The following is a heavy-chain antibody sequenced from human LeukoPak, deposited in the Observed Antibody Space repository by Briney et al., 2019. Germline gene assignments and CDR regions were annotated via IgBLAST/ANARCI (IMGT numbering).Heavy chain of an antibody. J-gene: IGHJ1*01. CDR3: ARGITQGFDR. CDR1: GYTFTSYG. CDR2: MNPNWGYT. D-gene: IGHD3-9*01. V-gene: IGHV1-8*02. Sequence: GASVKVSCKASGYTFTSYGISWVRQAPGQGLEWMGWMNPNWGYTGYAQKFQARVTMTRDTSIDTAYMELSSLRSDDTAVYYCARGITQGFDRWGQGTLVTVSS.